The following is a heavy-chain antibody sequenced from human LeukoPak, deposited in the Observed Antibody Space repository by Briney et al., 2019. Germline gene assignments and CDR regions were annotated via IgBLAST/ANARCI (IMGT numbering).Heavy chain of an antibody. D-gene: IGHD1-26*01. J-gene: IGHJ4*02. CDR2: IKQDGSEK. V-gene: IGHV3-7*01. CDR1: GFTFSSYW. CDR3: ARATSGSYYDY. Sequence: GGSLRLSCAASGFTFSSYWMSWVRQAPGKGLEWVASIKQDGSEKYYVDSVKGRFTISRDNAKNSLYLQMNSLRAEDTAVYYCARATSGSYYDYWGQGILVTVSS.